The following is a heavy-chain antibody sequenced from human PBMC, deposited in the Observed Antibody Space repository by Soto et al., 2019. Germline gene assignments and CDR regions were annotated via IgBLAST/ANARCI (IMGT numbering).Heavy chain of an antibody. CDR3: AKGRSFHYLDD. J-gene: IGHJ4*02. D-gene: IGHD3-16*02. V-gene: IGHV3-9*01. CDR1: GFTFDDYA. Sequence: GGSLRLSCAASGFTFDDYAMHWVRQVPGKGLEWVSGISWNSVAVAYADSVKGRFTISRDNAKNSLSLQMSSLRTEDTAFHHCAKGRSFHYLDDWGQGTLFTVSS. CDR2: ISWNSVAV.